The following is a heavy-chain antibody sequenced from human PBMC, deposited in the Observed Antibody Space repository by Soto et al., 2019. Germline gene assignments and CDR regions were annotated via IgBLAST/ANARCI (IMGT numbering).Heavy chain of an antibody. CDR3: AKGSYGDYD. V-gene: IGHV3-23*01. Sequence: GGSLRLSCAASGFSFSSYAMRWVRQAPGKGLDWVSTISATGSGTYAESVKGRFTISRDNSKDTLYLQMTTLGVEDTAMYYCAKGSYGDYDWGQGTLVTVSS. CDR1: GFSFSSYA. D-gene: IGHD4-17*01. CDR2: ISATGSGT. J-gene: IGHJ1*01.